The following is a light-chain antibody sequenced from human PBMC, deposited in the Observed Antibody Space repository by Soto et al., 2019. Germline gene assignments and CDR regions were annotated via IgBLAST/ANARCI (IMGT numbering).Light chain of an antibody. CDR3: CSYAHGSIYV. J-gene: IGLJ1*01. Sequence: QSVLNHPASVSGLPGQSITISCTGTGGDIGFYNYVSWYQQHPGKAPKLLIYGVANRPSGVSARFSGSKSGSTASLTISGLQAEDEADYYCCSYAHGSIYVFGTGTKVTVL. CDR1: GGDIGFYNY. V-gene: IGLV2-14*01. CDR2: GVA.